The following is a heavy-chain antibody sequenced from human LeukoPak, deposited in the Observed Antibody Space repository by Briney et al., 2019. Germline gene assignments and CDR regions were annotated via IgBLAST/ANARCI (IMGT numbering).Heavy chain of an antibody. V-gene: IGHV4-39*07. CDR2: IYYSGST. CDR3: ARRPVTSMLSGAFDY. J-gene: IGHJ4*02. Sequence: NPSETLSLTCTVSGGSISSSSYYWGWIRQPPGKGLEWIGSIYYSGSTYYNPSLKSRVTISVDTSKNQFSLKLSSVTAADTAVYYCARRPVTSMLSGAFDYWGQGTLVTVSS. CDR1: GGSISSSSYY. D-gene: IGHD7-27*01.